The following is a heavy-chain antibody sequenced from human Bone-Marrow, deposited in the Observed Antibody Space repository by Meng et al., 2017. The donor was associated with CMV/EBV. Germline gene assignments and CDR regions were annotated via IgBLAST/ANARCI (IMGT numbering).Heavy chain of an antibody. Sequence: GESLKISCAASGFTFSSYWMHWVRQAPGKGLVWVSRINSDGSSTSYADSVKGRFTISRDNAKNTLYLQMNSLRAEDAAVYYCARDPRGRGGMDVRGQGTTVTVSS. D-gene: IGHD3-16*01. CDR2: INSDGSST. CDR3: ARDPRGRGGMDV. J-gene: IGHJ6*02. CDR1: GFTFSSYW. V-gene: IGHV3-74*01.